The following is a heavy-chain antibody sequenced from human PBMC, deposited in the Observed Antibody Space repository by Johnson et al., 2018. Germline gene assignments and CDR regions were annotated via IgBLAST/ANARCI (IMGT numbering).Heavy chain of an antibody. D-gene: IGHD3-22*01. CDR1: GGSISSYY. CDR3: AAYDSSGFYAFDI. V-gene: IGHV4-59*01. CDR2: IYYSGSP. Sequence: QVQLQESGPGLVKPSETLSLTCTVSGGSISSYYWSWIRPPPGTGLEWIGYIYYSGSPNYNPSLKSRVTISVDTSKNQFSLKLSSVTAADPAVYYCAAYDSSGFYAFDIWGQGTMVTVSS. J-gene: IGHJ3*02.